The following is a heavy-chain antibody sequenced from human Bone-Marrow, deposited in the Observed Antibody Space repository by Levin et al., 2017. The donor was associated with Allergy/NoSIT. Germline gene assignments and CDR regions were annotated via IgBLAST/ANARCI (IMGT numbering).Heavy chain of an antibody. CDR2: ISYDGSNK. CDR3: AKPHLFGVVSPVFDY. V-gene: IGHV3-30*18. Sequence: GGSLRLSCAASGFTFSSYGMHWVRQAPGKGLEWVAVISYDGSNKYYADSVKGRFTISRDNSKNTLYLQMNSLRAEDTAVYYCAKPHLFGVVSPVFDYWGQGTLVTVSS. J-gene: IGHJ4*02. D-gene: IGHD3-3*01. CDR1: GFTFSSYG.